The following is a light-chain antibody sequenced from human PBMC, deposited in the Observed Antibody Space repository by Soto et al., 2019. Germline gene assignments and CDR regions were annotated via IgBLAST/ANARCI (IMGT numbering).Light chain of an antibody. CDR3: GSYTSSSTLVV. V-gene: IGLV2-14*01. CDR1: SSDVGGYNY. Sequence: QSALTQPASVSGSPGQSITISCTGTSSDVGGYNYVSWYQRHPGKAPKLMIYDVSNRPSGVSNRFSGSKSGNTASLTISGLQAEDEADYYCGSYTSSSTLVVFGGGTKVTVL. CDR2: DVS. J-gene: IGLJ2*01.